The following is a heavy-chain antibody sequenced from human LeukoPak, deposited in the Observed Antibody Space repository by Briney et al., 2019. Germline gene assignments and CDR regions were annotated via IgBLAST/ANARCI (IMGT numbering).Heavy chain of an antibody. CDR1: GGTFSSFA. CDR2: IVGTT. CDR3: ATTLGGFYYMAV. Sequence: SVKVSCKSSGGTFSSFAINWVRQAPGQGLEWMGGIVGTTNYAQKFQGRVTITTEESSSTAYMELSSLTSDDTAVYYCATTLGGFYYMAVWGKGTTVTVPS. D-gene: IGHD3-16*01. J-gene: IGHJ6*03. V-gene: IGHV1-69*05.